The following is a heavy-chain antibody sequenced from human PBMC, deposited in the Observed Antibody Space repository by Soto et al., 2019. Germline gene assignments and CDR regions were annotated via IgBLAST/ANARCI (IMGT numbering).Heavy chain of an antibody. D-gene: IGHD6-6*01. Sequence: PSQTLSLTCAIPGDSVSSNSAAWNWIRQSPSRGLEWLGRTYYRSKWYNDYAVSVKSRITINPDTSKNQFSLQLNSVTPEDTAVYYCARDLHGFSLAARTYYYYMDVWGKGTTVTVSS. J-gene: IGHJ6*03. V-gene: IGHV6-1*01. CDR2: TYYRSKWYN. CDR3: ARDLHGFSLAARTYYYYMDV. CDR1: GDSVSSNSAA.